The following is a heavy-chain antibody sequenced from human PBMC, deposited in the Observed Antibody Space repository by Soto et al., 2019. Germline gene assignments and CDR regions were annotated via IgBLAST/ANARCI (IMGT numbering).Heavy chain of an antibody. D-gene: IGHD2-2*02. CDR1: GFTFSDYY. CDR3: ATHCSSTSCYTDY. CDR2: ISSSSSYT. V-gene: IGHV3-11*06. Sequence: TGGSLRLSCAASGFTFSDYYMSWIRQAPGKGLEWVSYISSSSSYTNYADSVKGRFTISRDNAKNSLYLQMNSLRAEDTAVYYCATHCSSTSCYTDYWGQGTLVTVSS. J-gene: IGHJ4*02.